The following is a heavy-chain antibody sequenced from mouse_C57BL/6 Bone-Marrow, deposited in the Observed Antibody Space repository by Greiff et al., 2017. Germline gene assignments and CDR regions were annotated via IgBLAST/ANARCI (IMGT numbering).Heavy chain of an antibody. V-gene: IGHV1-76*01. J-gene: IGHJ4*01. CDR3: AKGRWRRVDY. Sequence: QVQLQQSEAELVRPGASVKLSCKASGYTFTDYYITWVKQGPGQGLEWVARIYPGGGNTYYHEKFKGQATMSAEKSSSTAYMQLSSLTSEDAADYCCAKGRWRRVDYWGQGTSVTVSS. D-gene: IGHD2-3*01. CDR2: IYPGGGNT. CDR1: GYTFTDYY.